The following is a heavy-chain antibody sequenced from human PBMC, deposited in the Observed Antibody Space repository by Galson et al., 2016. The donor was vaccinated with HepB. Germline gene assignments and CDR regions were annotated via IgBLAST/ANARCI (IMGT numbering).Heavy chain of an antibody. CDR2: INPNSGGT. D-gene: IGHD3-3*01. J-gene: IGHJ6*02. Sequence: SVKVSCKASGYTFTGYYMHWVRQAPGQGLEWMGWINPNSGGTSYAQKFQGRVTMTRDTSTSTVYMELSSLRSEDTAVYYCARDQYGGDDFWSGHAYYYYGMDVWGQGTTVNVSS. CDR1: GYTFTGYY. V-gene: IGHV1-2*02. CDR3: ARDQYGGDDFWSGHAYYYYGMDV.